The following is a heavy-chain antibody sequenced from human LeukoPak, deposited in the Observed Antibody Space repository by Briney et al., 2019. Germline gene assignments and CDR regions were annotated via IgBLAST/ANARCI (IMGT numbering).Heavy chain of an antibody. CDR3: ARTTENSSGYYWWKFNYYGMDV. CDR2: IYYSGST. J-gene: IGHJ6*02. CDR1: GGSISSYY. D-gene: IGHD3-22*01. Sequence: SETLSLTCTVSGGSISSYYWSCIRQPPGKGLEWIEYIYYSGSTNYNPSLKSRVTISVDTSKNQFSLKLSSVTAADTAVYYCARTTENSSGYYWWKFNYYGMDVWGQGTTVTVSS. V-gene: IGHV4-59*01.